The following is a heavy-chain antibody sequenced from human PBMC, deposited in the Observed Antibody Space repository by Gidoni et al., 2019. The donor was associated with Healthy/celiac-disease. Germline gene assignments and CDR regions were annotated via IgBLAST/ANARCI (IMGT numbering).Heavy chain of an antibody. D-gene: IGHD5-12*01. CDR3: ASANGGDGYEYWYFDL. CDR1: GGPLRSRRDY. Sequence: QLQLQESGPGLVTPSETLSPTCTVPGGPLRSRRDYRGWIGPPPGKGLEWIGSIYYSGSTYYYPSLKRRVTISVYTSKNQFSLNLSSGTAADTAVYYCASANGGDGYEYWYFDLWGRGTLVTVSS. CDR2: IYYSGST. V-gene: IGHV4-39*07. J-gene: IGHJ2*01.